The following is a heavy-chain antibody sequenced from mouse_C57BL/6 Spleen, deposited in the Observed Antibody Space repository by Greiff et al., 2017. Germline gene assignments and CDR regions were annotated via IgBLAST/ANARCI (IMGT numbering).Heavy chain of an antibody. CDR2: IDPSDSYT. D-gene: IGHD1-1*01. V-gene: IGHV1-50*01. CDR3: ARPYYYGSRENWYFDV. Sequence: VQLQQPGAELVKPGASVKLSCKASGYTFTSYWMQWVKQRPGQGLEWIGEIDPSDSYTNYNQKFKGKATLTVDTSSSTAYMQLSSLTSEDSAVYYCARPYYYGSRENWYFDVWGTGTTVTVSS. J-gene: IGHJ1*03. CDR1: GYTFTSYW.